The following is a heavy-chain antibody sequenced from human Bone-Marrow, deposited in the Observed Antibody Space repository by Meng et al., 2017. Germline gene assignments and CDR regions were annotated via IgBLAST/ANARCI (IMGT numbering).Heavy chain of an antibody. CDR1: GGTFSSYA. D-gene: IGHD3-22*01. V-gene: IGHV1-46*01. J-gene: IGHJ4*02. Sequence: ASVKVSCKASGGTFSSYAISWVRQAPGQGLEWMGMINPSAGSTTYAQKFQGRVTMTTDTSTSTVYMDLSSLRSEDTAVYYCARDLSGDSSDYWGQGKQVNGAS. CDR3: ARDLSGDSSDY. CDR2: INPSAGST.